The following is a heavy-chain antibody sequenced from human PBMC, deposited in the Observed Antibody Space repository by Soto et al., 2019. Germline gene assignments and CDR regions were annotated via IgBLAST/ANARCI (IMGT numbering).Heavy chain of an antibody. D-gene: IGHD3-3*01. CDR1: GVSISSYY. CDR2: IYYSGST. Sequence: SETLSLTCTVSGVSISSYYWSWIRQPPGKGLEWIGYIYYSGSTNYNPSLKSRVTISVDTSKNQFSLKLSSVTAADTAVYYCARKITYYDFWSGYSLPYYMDVWGKGTTVTVSS. CDR3: ARKITYYDFWSGYSLPYYMDV. J-gene: IGHJ6*03. V-gene: IGHV4-59*01.